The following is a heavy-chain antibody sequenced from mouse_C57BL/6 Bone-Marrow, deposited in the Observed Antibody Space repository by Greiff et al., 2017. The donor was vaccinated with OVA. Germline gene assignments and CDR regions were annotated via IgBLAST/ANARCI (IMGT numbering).Heavy chain of an antibody. CDR3: ASGSPLYYFDY. V-gene: IGHV1-69*01. CDR2: IDPSDSYT. D-gene: IGHD1-2*01. J-gene: IGHJ2*01. Sequence: QVHVKQPGAELVMPGASVKLSCKASGYTFTSYWMHWVKQRPGQGLEWIGEIDPSDSYTNYNQKFKGKSTLTVDKSSSTAYMQLSSLTSVDSSVYSWASGSPLYYFDYWGQGTTLTVSS. CDR1: GYTFTSYW.